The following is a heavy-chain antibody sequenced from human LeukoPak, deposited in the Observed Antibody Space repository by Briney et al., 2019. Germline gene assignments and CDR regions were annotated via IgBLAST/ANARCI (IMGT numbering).Heavy chain of an antibody. V-gene: IGHV4-59*01. Sequence: SETPSLTCTVSGGSISNYYWSWIRQPPGKGLEWIGYIFYSGSTNYNPSLKSRVTISIDTSKNQFSLKLSSVTAADTAVYYCATGSGSYPHNWGQGTLVTVSS. J-gene: IGHJ4*02. CDR1: GGSISNYY. CDR3: ATGSGSYPHN. D-gene: IGHD3-10*01. CDR2: IFYSGST.